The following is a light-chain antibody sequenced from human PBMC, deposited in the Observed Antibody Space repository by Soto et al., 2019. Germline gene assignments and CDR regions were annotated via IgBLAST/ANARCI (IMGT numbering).Light chain of an antibody. J-gene: IGLJ3*02. Sequence: QSALTQPRSVSGSPGQSVTISCTGTSNDVGNYNYVSWYQHHPGKAPKIMISDVTRRPSGVPDRFSASKSGNTASLPISGLQAEDEADYHCCSYAGSYSWVFGGGTQLTVL. CDR1: SNDVGNYNY. CDR3: CSYAGSYSWV. CDR2: DVT. V-gene: IGLV2-11*01.